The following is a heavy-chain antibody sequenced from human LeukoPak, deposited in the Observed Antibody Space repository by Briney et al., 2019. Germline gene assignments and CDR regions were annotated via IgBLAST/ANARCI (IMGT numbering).Heavy chain of an antibody. V-gene: IGHV1-2*02. J-gene: IGHJ4*02. D-gene: IGHD3-22*01. Sequence: GASVKVSCKASGYTFSDYFMHWVRQAPGQGLEWMGWINPNSGDTNYAQKFQGRVTMTRDTSISTAYMELSRLRSDDTAVYYCARLASLYDSSGYYWGDYWGQGTLVTVSS. CDR3: ARLASLYDSSGYYWGDY. CDR2: INPNSGDT. CDR1: GYTFSDYF.